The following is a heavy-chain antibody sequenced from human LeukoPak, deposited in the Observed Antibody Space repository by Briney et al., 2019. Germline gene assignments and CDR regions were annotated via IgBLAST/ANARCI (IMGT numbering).Heavy chain of an antibody. V-gene: IGHV4-59*01. D-gene: IGHD6-19*01. CDR1: GASISSYY. CDR3: ARGAGWYPD. Sequence: PSETLSLTCTVSGASISSYYWNWIRQPPGKGLEWIGYTSYSGSTNYNPSLKSRVTISVDTSRNQFSLKLTSVTAADTAVYFCARGAGWYPDWGQGTLVTVSS. CDR2: TSYSGST. J-gene: IGHJ4*02.